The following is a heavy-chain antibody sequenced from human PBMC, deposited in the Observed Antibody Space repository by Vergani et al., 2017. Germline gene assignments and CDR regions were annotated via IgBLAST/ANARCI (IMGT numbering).Heavy chain of an antibody. CDR1: GFTFIMHA. CDR2: RSASDRRT. D-gene: IGHD2-21*02. J-gene: IGHJ4*02. Sequence: EVQLLESGGDLVQPGGSLRLSCAASGFTFIMHAMSWVRQATGKGLECVSTRSASDRRTHYADSVKGRFTISRDNSKNTLILQMNGLRAEDTAVYYCAIDRGCATIICYFSGAFDYWGLGTLVSVSS. CDR3: AIDRGCATIICYFSGAFDY. V-gene: IGHV3-23*01.